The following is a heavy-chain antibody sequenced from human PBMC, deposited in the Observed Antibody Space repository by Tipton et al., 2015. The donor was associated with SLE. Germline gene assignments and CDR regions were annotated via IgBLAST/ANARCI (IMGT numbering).Heavy chain of an antibody. CDR2: IRGSGGST. CDR3: AREGAAARIAFDI. Sequence: SLRLSCAASGLTFSSYAMSWVRQAPGKGLEWVSAIRGSGGSTYYADSVKGRFTISRDNSKNTLYLQMNSLSADDTAVYYCAREGAAARIAFDIWGQGTMVTVSS. D-gene: IGHD6-25*01. J-gene: IGHJ3*02. CDR1: GLTFSSYA. V-gene: IGHV3-23*01.